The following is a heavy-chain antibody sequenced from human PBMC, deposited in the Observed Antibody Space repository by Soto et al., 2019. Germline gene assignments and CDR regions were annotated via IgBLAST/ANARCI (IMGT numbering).Heavy chain of an antibody. CDR1: GFSFSDFW. CDR2: IKQDGSEK. D-gene: IGHD7-27*01. CDR3: ARVWGGAEGQDV. V-gene: IGHV3-7*01. J-gene: IGHJ6*02. Sequence: GGSLRLSCSASGFSFSDFWMTWVRQTPGKGLEWVANIKQDGSEKNYVDSVRGRFIISRDNVKNSVGLQMNGLRAEDTAVYHCARVWGGAEGQDVWGQGTTVTVSS.